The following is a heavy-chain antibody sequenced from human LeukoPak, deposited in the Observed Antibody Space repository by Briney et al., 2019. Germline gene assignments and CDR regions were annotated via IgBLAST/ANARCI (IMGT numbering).Heavy chain of an antibody. J-gene: IGHJ4*02. CDR3: ARDRGKDYGDYGFDY. V-gene: IGHV3-66*01. CDR2: IYSGGST. Sequence: GGSLKLSCAASGFTVSSNYMSWVRQAPGKGLEWVSVIYSGGSTYYADSVKGRFTISRDNSKNTLYLQMNSLRAEDTAVYYCARDRGKDYGDYGFDYWGQGTLVTVSS. CDR1: GFTVSSNY. D-gene: IGHD4-17*01.